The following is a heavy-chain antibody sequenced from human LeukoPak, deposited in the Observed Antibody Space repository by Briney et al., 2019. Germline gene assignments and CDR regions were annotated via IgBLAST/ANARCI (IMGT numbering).Heavy chain of an antibody. Sequence: ASVKVSCKASGYTFTRYGIRWVRQAPGQGLEWMGWISAYNGNTNYAQKLQGRVTMTTDTSTSTAYMELRSLRSDDTAVYYCARATPSSSFFFYYYYYCMDVWGKGTTVTVSS. CDR1: GYTFTRYG. CDR3: ARATPSSSFFFYYYYYCMDV. V-gene: IGHV1-18*01. J-gene: IGHJ6*03. CDR2: ISAYNGNT. D-gene: IGHD6-6*01.